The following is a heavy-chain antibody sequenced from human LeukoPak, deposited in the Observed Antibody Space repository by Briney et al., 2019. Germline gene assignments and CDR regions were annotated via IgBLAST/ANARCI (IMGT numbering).Heavy chain of an antibody. J-gene: IGHJ5*02. D-gene: IGHD3-10*01. CDR1: GGSISSSGYY. V-gene: IGHV4-39*02. Sequence: SETLSLTCTVSGGSISSSGYYWGWIRQSPGEGLEWIGNIYYSGITYYNPSLKSRVTISVDTSKNHFSLKLSSVTAADTAVYYCARLRYYGSGSYPITGNWFDPWGQGTLVTVSS. CDR2: IYYSGIT. CDR3: ARLRYYGSGSYPITGNWFDP.